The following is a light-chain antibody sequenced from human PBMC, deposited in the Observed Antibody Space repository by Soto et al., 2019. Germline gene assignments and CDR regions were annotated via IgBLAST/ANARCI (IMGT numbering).Light chain of an antibody. CDR1: SSDVGGYNY. Sequence: QSALTQPASVSGSPGQSITISCTGTSSDVGGYNYVSWYQHHPGKAPKLMIYDVSNRPSGVSNRFSGSKSGNTASLIISGLQAEDEADYYFSSYASSGSYLFGTGTKLTVL. CDR2: DVS. V-gene: IGLV2-14*03. CDR3: SSYASSGSYL. J-gene: IGLJ1*01.